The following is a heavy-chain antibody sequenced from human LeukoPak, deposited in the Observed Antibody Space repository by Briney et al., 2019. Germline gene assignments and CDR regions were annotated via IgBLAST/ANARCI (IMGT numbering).Heavy chain of an antibody. D-gene: IGHD3-22*01. CDR2: ISWNSGSI. V-gene: IGHV3-9*01. J-gene: IGHJ4*02. CDR3: AKDLTDYYDSSGYYWTPFDY. CDR1: GFTFDDYA. Sequence: PGRSLRLSCAASGFTFDDYAMHWVRQAPGKGLEWVSGISWNSGSIGYADSVKGRFTISRDNAKNSLYLQMNSLRAEDTALYYCAKDLTDYYDSSGYYWTPFDYWGQGTLVTVSS.